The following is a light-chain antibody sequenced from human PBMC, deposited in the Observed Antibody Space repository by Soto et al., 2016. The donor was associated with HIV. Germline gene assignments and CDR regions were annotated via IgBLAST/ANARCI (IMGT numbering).Light chain of an antibody. Sequence: DIQMTQSPSSLSASVGDRVTITCQASHDITNYLNWYQQKPGKAPELLIYDASNLQTGVPSRFSGSGSGTDFTFTISNLQPEDIATFYCQQYDILPVAFGQGTRLEIK. CDR3: QQYDILPVA. V-gene: IGKV1-33*01. J-gene: IGKJ5*01. CDR2: DAS. CDR1: HDITNY.